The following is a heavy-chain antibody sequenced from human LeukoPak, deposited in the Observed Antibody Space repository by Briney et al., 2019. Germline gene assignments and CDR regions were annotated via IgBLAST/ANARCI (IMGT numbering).Heavy chain of an antibody. Sequence: GESLKISCAASGFTFRSYSMNWVRQAPGKGLEWVSSISSSSSYIYYADSVKGRFTISRDNAKNSLYLQMNSLRAEDTAVYYCARDSGELYFDYWGQGTLVTVSS. CDR1: GFTFRSYS. J-gene: IGHJ4*02. CDR2: ISSSSSYI. D-gene: IGHD1-26*01. CDR3: ARDSGELYFDY. V-gene: IGHV3-21*01.